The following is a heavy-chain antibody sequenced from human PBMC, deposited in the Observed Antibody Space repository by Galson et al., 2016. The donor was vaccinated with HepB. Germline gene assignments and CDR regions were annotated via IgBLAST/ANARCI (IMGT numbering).Heavy chain of an antibody. CDR1: GSTISSSSYY. CDR3: SRQKIQSGGNCCDAFDI. J-gene: IGHJ3*02. Sequence: SDTLSLTCTVSGSTISSSSYYWGWIRQPPGKGLEWIGEIYHDGNTNYNPSPKSRVTLSVDKSDNQVALQLSSVTAADTAVYYCSRQKIQSGGNCCDAFDIWGQGTMVTVSS. D-gene: IGHD2-15*01. V-gene: IGHV4-39*06. CDR2: IYHDGNT.